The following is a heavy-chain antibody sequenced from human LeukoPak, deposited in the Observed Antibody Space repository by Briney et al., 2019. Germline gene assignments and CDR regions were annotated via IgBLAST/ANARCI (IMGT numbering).Heavy chain of an antibody. D-gene: IGHD4-17*01. J-gene: IGHJ5*02. CDR1: GRSFSGYY. Sequence: SETLSLTCAVYGRSFSGYYWSWIRQPPGKGLEWIGEINHSGSTNYNPSLKSRVTISVDTSKNQFSLKLSSVTAADTAVYYCARRLLPTVTRAWFDPWGQGTLVTVSS. CDR3: ARRLLPTVTRAWFDP. CDR2: INHSGST. V-gene: IGHV4-34*01.